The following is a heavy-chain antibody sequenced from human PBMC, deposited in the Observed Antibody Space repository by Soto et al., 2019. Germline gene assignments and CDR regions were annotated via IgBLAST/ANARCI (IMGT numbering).Heavy chain of an antibody. CDR1: GGTFSSYA. D-gene: IGHD2-15*01. Sequence: QVRLVQSGAEVKKPGSSVKVSCKASGGTFSSYAISWVRQAPGRGLEWMGGIIPISGTANYAQRLQGRVTITADESTGTGYKGLGSRRSKDTAVDHCATSQRSSSSVEGYYSSCYSTDVSGQRTRVPVSS. V-gene: IGHV1-69*01. CDR2: IIPISGTA. CDR3: ATSQRSSSSVEGYYSSCYSTDV. J-gene: IGHJ6*02.